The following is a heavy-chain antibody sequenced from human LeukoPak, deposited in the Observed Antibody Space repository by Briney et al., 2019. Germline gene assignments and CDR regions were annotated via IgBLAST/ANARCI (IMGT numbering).Heavy chain of an antibody. V-gene: IGHV3-11*01. J-gene: IGHJ4*02. D-gene: IGHD2-21*01. CDR1: GFTFSDYY. CDR2: ISSSGSTI. Sequence: RGSLRLSCAASGFTFSDYYMSWIRQAPGKGLEWVSYISSSGSTIYYADSVKGRFTISRDSSKNTLFLQMNRLRPEDAAVYYCAKAPVTTCRGAYCYPFDYWGQGTLVTVSS. CDR3: AKAPVTTCRGAYCYPFDY.